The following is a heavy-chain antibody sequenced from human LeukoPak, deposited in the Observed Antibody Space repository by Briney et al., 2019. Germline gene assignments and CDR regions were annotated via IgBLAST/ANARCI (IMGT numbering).Heavy chain of an antibody. CDR1: GGPFSGYY. CDR3: ARGHALVIAARPGWFDP. D-gene: IGHD6-6*01. Sequence: SETLSLTCAVYGGPFSGYYWSWIRQPPGKGLEWIGEINHSGSTNYNPSLKSRVTISVDTSKNQFSLKLSSVTAADTAVYYCARGHALVIAARPGWFDPWGQGTLVTVSS. V-gene: IGHV4-34*01. CDR2: INHSGST. J-gene: IGHJ5*02.